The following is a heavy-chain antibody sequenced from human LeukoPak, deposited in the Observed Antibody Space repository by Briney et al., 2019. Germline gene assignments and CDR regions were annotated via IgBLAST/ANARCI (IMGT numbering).Heavy chain of an antibody. CDR1: GFTFSSYS. CDR3: ARQRRDGYKANDY. D-gene: IGHD5-24*01. V-gene: IGHV4-34*01. Sequence: GSLRLSCAASGFTFSSYSMNWVRQPPGKGLEWIGEINHSGSTNYNPSLKSRVTISVDTSKNQFSLKLSSVTAADTAVYYCARQRRDGYKANDYWGQGTLVTVSS. CDR2: INHSGST. J-gene: IGHJ4*02.